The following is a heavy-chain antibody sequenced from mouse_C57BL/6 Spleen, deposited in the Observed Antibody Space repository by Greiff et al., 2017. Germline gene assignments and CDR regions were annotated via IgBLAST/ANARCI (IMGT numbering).Heavy chain of an antibody. V-gene: IGHV7-3*01. Sequence: VQLKESGGGLVQPGGSLSLSCAASGFTFTDYYMSWVRQPPGKALEWLGFIRNKANGYTTEYSASVKGRFTISRDNYQSILYLQMKALRSEDSATYYCARITEYGEAYWGHGTLFTVSA. CDR2: IRNKANGYTT. CDR1: GFTFTDYY. CDR3: ARITEYGEAY. J-gene: IGHJ3*01. D-gene: IGHD1-1*01.